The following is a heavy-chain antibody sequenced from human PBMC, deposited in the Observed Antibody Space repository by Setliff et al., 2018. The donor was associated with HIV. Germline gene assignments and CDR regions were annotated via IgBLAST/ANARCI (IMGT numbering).Heavy chain of an antibody. CDR1: SDSISSRSDF. J-gene: IGHJ4*02. CDR3: ARQIASGYWAFDS. CDR2: IYHTGQT. Sequence: SETLSLTCTVSSDSISSRSDFWWGWIRQPPGKGLEWIGSIYHTGQTYDNPSVKGRLTISVDTDENQFSLKLRSVTAAETAVYYCARQIASGYWAFDSWGQGTLVTVSS. V-gene: IGHV4-39*01. D-gene: IGHD3-3*01.